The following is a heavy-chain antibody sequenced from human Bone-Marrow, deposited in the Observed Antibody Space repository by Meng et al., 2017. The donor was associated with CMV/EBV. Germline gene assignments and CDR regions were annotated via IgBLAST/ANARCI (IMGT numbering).Heavy chain of an antibody. CDR3: TRLYCTNGVCYDFFDY. V-gene: IGHV3-73*01. D-gene: IGHD2-8*01. CDR1: GFTFSGSA. J-gene: IGHJ4*02. Sequence: GESLKISCAASGFTFSGSAMRWVRQASGKGLEWVGRIRSKANSYATAYAASVKGRFTISRDDSKNTAYLQMNSLKTEDTAVYYCTRLYCTNGVCYDFFDYWGQGTLVTVSS. CDR2: IRSKANSYAT.